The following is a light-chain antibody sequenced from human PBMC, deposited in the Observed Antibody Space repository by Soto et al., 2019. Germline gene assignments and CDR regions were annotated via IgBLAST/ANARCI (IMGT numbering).Light chain of an antibody. Sequence: QSVLTQPASVSGSPGPSITISCTGTSSDIGGFNFVSWYQHHPGKAPKLLIYEVSDQASGVSNRFSGSKSGNTATLTISGLQAEDEADYYCSSYSTTASLFVFGSGTKVTV. CDR1: SSDIGGFNF. J-gene: IGLJ1*01. CDR3: SSYSTTASLFV. CDR2: EVS. V-gene: IGLV2-14*01.